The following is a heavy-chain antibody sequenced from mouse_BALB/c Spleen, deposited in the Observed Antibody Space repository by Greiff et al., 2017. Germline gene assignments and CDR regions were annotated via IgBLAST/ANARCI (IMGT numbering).Heavy chain of an antibody. CDR2: IDPENGDT. J-gene: IGHJ2*01. CDR1: GFNIKDYY. D-gene: IGHD1-1*02. CDR3: NAYGHLDY. V-gene: IGHV14-4*02. Sequence: EVQLQQSGAELVRSGASVKLSCTASGFNIKDYYMHWVKQRPEQGLEWIGWIDPENGDTEYAPKFQGKATMTADTSSNTAYLQLSSLTSEDTAVYYCNAYGHLDYWGQGTTLTVSS.